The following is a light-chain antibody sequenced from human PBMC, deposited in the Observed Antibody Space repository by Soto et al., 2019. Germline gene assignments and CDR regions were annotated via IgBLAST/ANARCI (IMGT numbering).Light chain of an antibody. CDR2: DVS. J-gene: IGLJ3*02. Sequence: QSALTQPRSVSGSPGQSVTISCTGTSSDVGGYNYVSWYQQHPGKAPKLIIYDVSKWPSGVPDRFSGSKSGNTASLTISGLQAEDEADFYCCSYAGIHLWVFGGGTKVTVL. CDR3: CSYAGIHLWV. CDR1: SSDVGGYNY. V-gene: IGLV2-11*01.